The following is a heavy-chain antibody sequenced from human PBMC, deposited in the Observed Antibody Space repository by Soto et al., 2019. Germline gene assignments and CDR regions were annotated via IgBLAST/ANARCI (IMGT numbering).Heavy chain of an antibody. CDR2: IYYSGSS. CDR3: ARDGDYFGSGSPPLLSK. J-gene: IGHJ4*02. V-gene: IGHV4-31*03. Sequence: QVQLQESGPGLVKPSQTLSLTCTVSGGSITSGGYCWTWIRQHPVKGLEWMGHIYYSGSSSYNPSLKSRLTISIDTSKNQFSLELTSVTAADMAVYYCARDGDYFGSGSPPLLSKWGQGTLVTVSS. D-gene: IGHD3-10*01. CDR1: GGSITSGGYC.